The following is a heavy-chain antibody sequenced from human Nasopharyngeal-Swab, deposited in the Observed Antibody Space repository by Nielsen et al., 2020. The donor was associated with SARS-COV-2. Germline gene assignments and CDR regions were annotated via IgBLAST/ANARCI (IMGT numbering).Heavy chain of an antibody. CDR2: INAGNGNT. CDR1: GYTFTSYA. V-gene: IGHV1-3*01. D-gene: IGHD6-13*01. CDR3: AKGLAAAGTDYYYYMDV. J-gene: IGHJ6*03. Sequence: ASVKVSCKASGYTFTSYAMHWVRQAPGQRLERMGWINAGNGNTKYSQKFQGRVTITRDTSASTAYMELSSLRSEDTAVYYCAKGLAAAGTDYYYYMDVWGKGTTVTVSS.